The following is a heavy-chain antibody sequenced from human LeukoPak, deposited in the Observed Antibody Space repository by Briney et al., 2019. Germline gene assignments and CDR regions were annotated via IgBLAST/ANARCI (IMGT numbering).Heavy chain of an antibody. D-gene: IGHD3-10*01. CDR1: GYSISSGYY. J-gene: IGHJ3*02. CDR2: IYYSGST. CDR3: ARHLRLLWFGEFQDAFDI. V-gene: IGHV4-38-2*02. Sequence: TSETLSLTCTVSGYSISSGYYWGWIRQPPGKGLEWIGSIYYSGSTYYNPSLKSRVTISVDTSKNQFSLKLSSVTAADTAVYYCARHLRLLWFGEFQDAFDIWGQGTMVTVSS.